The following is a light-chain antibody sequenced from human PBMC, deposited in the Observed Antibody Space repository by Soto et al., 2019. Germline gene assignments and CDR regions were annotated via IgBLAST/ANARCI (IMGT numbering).Light chain of an antibody. CDR3: SAWDDALAAYV. V-gene: IGLV1-47*02. CDR2: SND. J-gene: IGLJ1*01. Sequence: QSVLTQPPSASGAPGQTIIISCSGSSSNIGTNAVYWYQQLPGSAPTLLVHSNDQRPFGVPHRFSGSRSGTSASLAVSGLRSEDEADYYCSAWDDALAAYVFGPGTKVTVL. CDR1: SSNIGTNA.